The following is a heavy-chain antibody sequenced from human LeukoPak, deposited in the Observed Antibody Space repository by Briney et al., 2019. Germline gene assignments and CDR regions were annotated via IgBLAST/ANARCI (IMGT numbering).Heavy chain of an antibody. CDR3: ARQSLASTSWQGFGP. V-gene: IGHV5-51*01. J-gene: IGHJ5*02. Sequence: GESLKISCKGSGYIFTSYWFVWVSQLPGEGLEGMGIIYPGDSDTRYCPSFQGEVTISADKTISTAYLQWRSLKASETGMYYCARQSLASTSWQGFGPWGQGTLVTVSS. CDR2: IYPGDSDT. CDR1: GYIFTSYW. D-gene: IGHD2-2*01.